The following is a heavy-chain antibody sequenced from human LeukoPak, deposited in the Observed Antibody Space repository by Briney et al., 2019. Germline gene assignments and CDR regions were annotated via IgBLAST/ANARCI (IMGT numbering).Heavy chain of an antibody. V-gene: IGHV3-30*02. CDR3: AKVGYYGSGSYYGGLYYFDY. CDR2: IRYDGSNK. J-gene: IGHJ4*02. Sequence: GGSLRLSCAASGFTFSSYGMHWVRKAPGKGLEWVAFIRYDGSNKYYADSVKGRFTISRDNSRNTLYLQMNSLRAEDTAVYYCAKVGYYGSGSYYGGLYYFDYWGQGTLVTVSS. D-gene: IGHD3-10*01. CDR1: GFTFSSYG.